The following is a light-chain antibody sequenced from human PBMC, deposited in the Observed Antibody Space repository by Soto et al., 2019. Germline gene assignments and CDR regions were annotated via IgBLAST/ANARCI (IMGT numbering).Light chain of an antibody. CDR1: QSVKSH. CDR2: DTT. J-gene: IGKJ4*01. CDR3: QQRGNWPVT. V-gene: IGKV3-11*01. Sequence: IVLTQSPATLSLSPGERATLSCRASQSVKSHVAWYQLKPGQSPRLLSFDTTNRATGTPTRFSGSGSGTDFTLTISRLEPEDFAVYYCQQRGNWPVTFGGGTKVEI.